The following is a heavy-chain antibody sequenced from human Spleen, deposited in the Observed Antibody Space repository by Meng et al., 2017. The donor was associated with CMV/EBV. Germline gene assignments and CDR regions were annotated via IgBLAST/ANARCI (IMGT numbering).Heavy chain of an antibody. D-gene: IGHD1-26*01. Sequence: SISSGDYYWSWIRQPPGKGLEWIGYIYYSGSTYYNPSLKSRVTISVDTSKNHFSLKLSSVTAADTAVYYCASTQASGSPLDYWVDPWGQGTLVTVSS. CDR1: SISSGDYY. V-gene: IGHV4-30-4*08. CDR2: IYYSGST. J-gene: IGHJ5*02. CDR3: ASTQASGSPLDYWVDP.